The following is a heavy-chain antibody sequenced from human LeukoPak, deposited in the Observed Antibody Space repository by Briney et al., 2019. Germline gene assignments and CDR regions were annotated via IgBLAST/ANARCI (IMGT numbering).Heavy chain of an antibody. CDR3: ARGGVQLPPYYFDY. J-gene: IGHJ4*02. Sequence: SETLSLTCTVSGRSISFYDWSWIRHPPGKGLEWIGHIYSRGSTNSNPSLKSRVTISVDTSKNQFSLKVRSVTAADTAVYYCARGGVQLPPYYFDYWGQGTLVTVSS. D-gene: IGHD5-18*01. CDR2: IYSRGST. CDR1: GRSISFYD. V-gene: IGHV4-59*01.